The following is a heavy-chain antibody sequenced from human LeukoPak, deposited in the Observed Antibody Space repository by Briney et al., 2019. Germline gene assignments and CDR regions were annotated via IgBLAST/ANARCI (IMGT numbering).Heavy chain of an antibody. D-gene: IGHD3-9*01. V-gene: IGHV4-59*08. CDR2: IYYSGST. CDR3: ATLLTNYDILTGRFYYYYGMDV. J-gene: IGHJ6*02. Sequence: SETLSLTCTVSGGSISSYYWSWIRQPPGKGLEWIGYIYYSGSTYYNPSLKSRVTISVDTSKNQFSLKLSSVTAADTAVYYCATLLTNYDILTGRFYYYYGMDVWGQGTTVTVSS. CDR1: GGSISSYY.